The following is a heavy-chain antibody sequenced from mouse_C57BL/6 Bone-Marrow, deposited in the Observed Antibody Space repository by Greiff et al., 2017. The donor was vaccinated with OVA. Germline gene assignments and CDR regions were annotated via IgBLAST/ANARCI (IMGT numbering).Heavy chain of an antibody. Sequence: EVQLVESGGDLVKPGGSLKLSCAASGFTFSSYGMSCVRQTPDKRLEWVATISSGGSYTYYPDSVKGRFTISRDNAKNTLYLQMSSLKSEDTAMYYCARHRYGSSSSFAYWGQGTLVTVSA. CDR1: GFTFSSYG. D-gene: IGHD1-1*01. CDR3: ARHRYGSSSSFAY. V-gene: IGHV5-6*01. CDR2: ISSGGSYT. J-gene: IGHJ3*01.